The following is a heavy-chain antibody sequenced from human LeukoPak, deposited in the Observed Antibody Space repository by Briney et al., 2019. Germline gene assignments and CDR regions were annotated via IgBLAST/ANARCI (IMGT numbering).Heavy chain of an antibody. CDR1: GFTFSGSA. CDR3: AREDDSSGYLDY. J-gene: IGHJ4*02. V-gene: IGHV3-73*01. D-gene: IGHD3-22*01. Sequence: GGSLRLSCAASGFTFSGSAMHWVRQASGKGLEWVGRIRSKANSYATAYAASVKGRFTISRDDSKNTAYLQMNSLRAEDTAVYYCAREDDSSGYLDYWGQGTLVTVSS. CDR2: IRSKANSYAT.